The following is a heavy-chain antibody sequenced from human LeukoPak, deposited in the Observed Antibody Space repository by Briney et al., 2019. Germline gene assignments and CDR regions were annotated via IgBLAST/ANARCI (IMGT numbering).Heavy chain of an antibody. D-gene: IGHD2-2*02. J-gene: IGHJ4*02. Sequence: GGSLRLSCAASGFTVSSNYMSWVRQAPGKGLEWVSVIYIGGSTYYADFVKGRFTISRDISKNTLYLQMNSLRAEDTAMYYCARLGFVVPAVIFDYWGQGTLVTVSS. CDR1: GFTVSSNY. CDR3: ARLGFVVPAVIFDY. CDR2: IYIGGST. V-gene: IGHV3-53*01.